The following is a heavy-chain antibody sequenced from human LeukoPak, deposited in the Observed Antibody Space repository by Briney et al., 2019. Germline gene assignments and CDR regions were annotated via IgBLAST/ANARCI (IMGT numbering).Heavy chain of an antibody. CDR2: ISSSSSYI. Sequence: PGGSLRLSCAASGFTFSSYSMNWVRHAPGKGLEWVSSISSSSSYIYYADSVKGRFTISRDNAKNSLYLQMNSLRAEDTAVYYCASAVAVQKGDYWGQGTLVTGSS. J-gene: IGHJ4*02. CDR1: GFTFSSYS. V-gene: IGHV3-21*01. CDR3: ASAVAVQKGDY. D-gene: IGHD6-19*01.